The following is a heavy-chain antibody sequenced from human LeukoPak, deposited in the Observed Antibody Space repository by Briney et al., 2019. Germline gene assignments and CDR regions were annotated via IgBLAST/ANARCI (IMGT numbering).Heavy chain of an antibody. CDR1: GGSISSGGYS. Sequence: SETLSLTCAVSGGSISSGGYSWSWIRQPPGKGLEWIGYIYHSGSTYYNPSLKSPVNISVDRSKNQFSLKLSSVTAADTAVYYCARGLSRYCSGGSGGKSGNWFDPWGQGTLVTVSS. J-gene: IGHJ5*02. V-gene: IGHV4-30-2*01. D-gene: IGHD2-15*01. CDR2: IYHSGST. CDR3: ARGLSRYCSGGSGGKSGNWFDP.